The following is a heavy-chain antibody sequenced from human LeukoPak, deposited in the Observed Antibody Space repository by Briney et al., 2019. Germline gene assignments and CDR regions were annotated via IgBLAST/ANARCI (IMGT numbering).Heavy chain of an antibody. CDR1: GFTFSTYA. J-gene: IGHJ4*02. Sequence: PGRSLRLSCAASGFTFSTYAMHWVRQAPGKGLEWVVLIWYDGSNKYYADSVKGRFTISRDISKNTPYLQMNSLRAEDTAVYYCAKDAGNYYQRFFDYWGQGTLVTVSS. CDR2: IWYDGSNK. D-gene: IGHD1-26*01. CDR3: AKDAGNYYQRFFDY. V-gene: IGHV3-33*06.